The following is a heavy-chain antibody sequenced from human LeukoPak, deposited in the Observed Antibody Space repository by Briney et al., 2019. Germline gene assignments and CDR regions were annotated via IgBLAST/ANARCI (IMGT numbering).Heavy chain of an antibody. V-gene: IGHV3-23*01. CDR1: GFTFSYYA. Sequence: GGSLRLSCVGSGFTFSYYAMTWVRQAPGKGLEWVSGISDTGGLIYYTDSVKGRFTISRDNSKNTLYLQMNILRAEDTAVYYCATHSSQIAVAGFPDYWGQGTLVTVSS. CDR3: ATHSSQIAVAGFPDY. D-gene: IGHD6-19*01. J-gene: IGHJ4*02. CDR2: ISDTGGLI.